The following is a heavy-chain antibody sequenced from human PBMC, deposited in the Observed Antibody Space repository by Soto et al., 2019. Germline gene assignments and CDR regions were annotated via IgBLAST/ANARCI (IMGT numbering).Heavy chain of an antibody. CDR1: GFTFSSYG. V-gene: IGHV3-30*18. CDR3: ANYYGSGSSMDV. J-gene: IGHJ6*03. CDR2: ISYERSNK. Sequence: PGGSLRLSCAASGFTFSSYGMHWVRQAPGKGLEWVAVISYERSNKYYADSVKGRFTISRDNSKNTLYLQMNSLRAEDTAVYYCANYYGSGSSMDVWGKGTTVTVSS. D-gene: IGHD3-10*01.